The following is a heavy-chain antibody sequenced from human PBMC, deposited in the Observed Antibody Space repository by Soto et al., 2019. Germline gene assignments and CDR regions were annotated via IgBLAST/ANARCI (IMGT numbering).Heavy chain of an antibody. CDR1: GGSLKSSSHY. D-gene: IGHD1-26*01. Sequence: KSSETLSLTCTVSGGSLKSSSHYWSWIRQPPGKGLEWIGYIHDFGSTTYNPSLESRVVISVDTSKNQFSLKVPSVTAADTAIYFCARGGSYVGFDSWGQGARVTVSS. V-gene: IGHV4-61*01. CDR3: ARGGSYVGFDS. J-gene: IGHJ4*02. CDR2: IHDFGST.